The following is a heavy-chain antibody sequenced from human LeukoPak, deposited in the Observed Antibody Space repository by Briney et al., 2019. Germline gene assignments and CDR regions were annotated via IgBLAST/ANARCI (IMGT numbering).Heavy chain of an antibody. V-gene: IGHV4-30-4*01. J-gene: IGHJ6*02. D-gene: IGHD6-13*01. CDR1: GGSISSGDYY. Sequence: SETLSLTCTVSGGSISSGDYYWSWIRQPPGKGLEWIGYIYYSGSTYYNPSLKSRVTISVDTSKNQFSLKLSSVTAADTAVYYCARQASSSWYASSPDVWGQGTTVTVSS. CDR2: IYYSGST. CDR3: ARQASSSWYASSPDV.